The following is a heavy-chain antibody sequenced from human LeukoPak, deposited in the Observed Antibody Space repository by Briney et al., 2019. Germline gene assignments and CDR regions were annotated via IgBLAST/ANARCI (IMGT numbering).Heavy chain of an antibody. Sequence: GGSLRLSCAASGFTFSDYYMSWIRQAPGKGLEWVAFIRYDGSNKYYADSVKGRFTISRDNSKNTLYLQMNSLRAEDTAVYYCAKTPAGSYCTNGVCPADYWGQGTLVTVSS. CDR2: IRYDGSNK. CDR1: GFTFSDYY. CDR3: AKTPAGSYCTNGVCPADY. V-gene: IGHV3-30*02. J-gene: IGHJ4*02. D-gene: IGHD2-8*01.